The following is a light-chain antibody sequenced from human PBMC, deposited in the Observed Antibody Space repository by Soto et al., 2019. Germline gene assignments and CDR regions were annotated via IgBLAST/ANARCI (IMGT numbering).Light chain of an antibody. CDR2: GAS. CDR1: QSLSSN. J-gene: IGKJ1*01. CDR3: QQYNYWPPWT. V-gene: IGKV3-15*01. Sequence: IVLTQSPATLCVSPGDRGTNCCRASQSLSSNLAWYQQKPGQAPRLLIYGASTRAIGIPARFSGSGSGTEFTLTISSLQSEDLAVYYCQQYNYWPPWTFGQGTKVDIK.